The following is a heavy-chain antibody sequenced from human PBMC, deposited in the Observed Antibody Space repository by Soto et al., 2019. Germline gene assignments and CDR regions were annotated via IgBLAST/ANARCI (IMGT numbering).Heavy chain of an antibody. Sequence: HPGGSLRLSCAASGFTFGTYAMNWVRQAPGKGLEWVSSTPGSGGSAYYADSVKGRFTISRDNSKNTLYLQMDSLSPEDTAIYYCAKGGSSGWYYFDLWGQGTLVTVSS. CDR2: TPGSGGSA. D-gene: IGHD6-19*01. CDR3: AKGGSSGWYYFDL. V-gene: IGHV3-23*01. J-gene: IGHJ4*02. CDR1: GFTFGTYA.